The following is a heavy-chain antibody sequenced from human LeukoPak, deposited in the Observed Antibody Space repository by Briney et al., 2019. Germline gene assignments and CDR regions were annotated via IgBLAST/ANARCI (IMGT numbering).Heavy chain of an antibody. CDR2: ISAYNGHT. CDR3: ARDQREYGMDV. J-gene: IGHJ6*02. CDR1: GYTFNQYG. V-gene: IGHV1-18*01. Sequence: ASVKVSCKSAGYTFNQYGISWVRQAPGQGLGWMGWISAYNGHTDYAQKLQGRVTMTTDTSTTTVYMELRSLRSDDTAVYYCARDQREYGMDVWGQGTTVTVSS.